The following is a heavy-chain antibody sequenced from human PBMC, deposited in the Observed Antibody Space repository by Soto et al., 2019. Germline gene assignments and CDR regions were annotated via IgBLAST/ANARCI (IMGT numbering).Heavy chain of an antibody. D-gene: IGHD5-12*01. V-gene: IGHV5-51*01. CDR1: GYSFTRYW. CDR2: IYPGDSDT. J-gene: IGHJ4*02. CDR3: ATSRDGYTIFDY. Sequence: GESLKIACTVSGYSFTRYWIGWVRQMPGKGLESMGIIYPGDSDTRYSPSFQGQVTISADKSISTAYLQWSSPKASDTAMYYCATSRDGYTIFDYWGQGTLVTVSS.